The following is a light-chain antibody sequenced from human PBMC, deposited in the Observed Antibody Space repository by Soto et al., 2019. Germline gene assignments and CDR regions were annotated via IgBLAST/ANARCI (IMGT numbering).Light chain of an antibody. CDR1: QSLVYSDGNTY. Sequence: DIVMTQSPLSLPVTLGQPASITCRSSQSLVYSDGNTYLNWFQQRPDQSPRRLIYKVYYRDSGVPDRFSGSGSGTDFTLKISRVEAEDVGVYYCMHGSHWPWTFGQGTKVEIE. CDR2: KVY. J-gene: IGKJ1*01. CDR3: MHGSHWPWT. V-gene: IGKV2-30*01.